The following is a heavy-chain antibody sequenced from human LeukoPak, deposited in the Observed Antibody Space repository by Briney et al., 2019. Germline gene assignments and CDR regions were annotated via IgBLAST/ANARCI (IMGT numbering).Heavy chain of an antibody. J-gene: IGHJ4*02. V-gene: IGHV5-51*01. CDR1: GYSFTSYW. CDR3: ARSRAVAGIGGGYFDY. CDR2: IYPGDSDT. D-gene: IGHD6-19*01. Sequence: GESLKISCKGSGYSFTSYWIGWVRQMPGKGLGWVGIIYPGDSDTRYSPSFQGQVTISADKSISTAYLQWSSLKASDTAMYYCARSRAVAGIGGGYFDYWGQGTLVTVSS.